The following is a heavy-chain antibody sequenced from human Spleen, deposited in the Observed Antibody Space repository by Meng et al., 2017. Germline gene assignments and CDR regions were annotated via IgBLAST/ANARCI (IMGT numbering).Heavy chain of an antibody. CDR2: INHSGTI. D-gene: IGHD6-19*01. CDR3: VEGSGWYNY. CDR1: GESFSGYY. V-gene: IGHV4-34*01. J-gene: IGHJ4*02. Sequence: SETLSLTCAVYGESFSGYYWNWIRQPPGKGLEWIGEINHSGTINYNTSLKSRVTISVDTAKNQLSLKLSSVTAADTAVYYCVEGSGWYNYWGQGTLVTVSS.